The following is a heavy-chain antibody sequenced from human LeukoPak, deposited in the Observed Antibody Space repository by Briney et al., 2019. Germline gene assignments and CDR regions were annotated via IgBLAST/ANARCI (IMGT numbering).Heavy chain of an antibody. CDR1: GLXFGSYA. V-gene: IGHV3-23*01. Sequence: GGSLRLSCAASGLXFGSYAISWVRQAPGKGLEWVSSISGSGDNTYYADSVKGRFTISRDNPKNALYLQMNSLRAEDTAVYYCACRNFRTNGGFSYGYYYFDFWGQGTLVTVSS. D-gene: IGHD5-18*01. CDR3: ACRNFRTNGGFSYGYYYFDF. CDR2: ISGSGDNT. J-gene: IGHJ4*02.